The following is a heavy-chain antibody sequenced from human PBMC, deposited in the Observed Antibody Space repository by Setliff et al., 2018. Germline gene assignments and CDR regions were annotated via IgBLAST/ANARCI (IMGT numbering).Heavy chain of an antibody. D-gene: IGHD2-8*02. CDR1: GGSVSSGDYY. J-gene: IGHJ4*02. V-gene: IGHV4-30-4*08. CDR3: TVYNTGSSKDHY. Sequence: SETLSLTCTVSGGSVSSGDYYWTWIRQPPGKGLEWIGYIYYSGSTYYNPSLKSRVTISVDTSKNQFSLKLSSVTAADTALYYCTVYNTGSSKDHYWGQGTPVTVSS. CDR2: IYYSGST.